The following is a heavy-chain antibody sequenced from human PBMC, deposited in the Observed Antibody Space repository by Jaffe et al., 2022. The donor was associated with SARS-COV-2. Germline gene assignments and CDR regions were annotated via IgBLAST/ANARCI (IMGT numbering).Heavy chain of an antibody. V-gene: IGHV3-43D*03. CDR3: AKGRMMGLDY. Sequence: EVHLVESGGVVVQPGGSLRLSCAASGFTFDNYNMHWVRQVPGKGLEWVSLIGWNGANTYYADSVKGRFTISRDNSRNSLYLQMSSLRPEDTALYYCAKGRMMGLDYWGQGTVVTVSS. J-gene: IGHJ4*02. CDR2: IGWNGANT. CDR1: GFTFDNYN. D-gene: IGHD3-16*01.